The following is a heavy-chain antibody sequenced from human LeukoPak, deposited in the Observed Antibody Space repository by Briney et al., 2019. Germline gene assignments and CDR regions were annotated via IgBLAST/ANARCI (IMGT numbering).Heavy chain of an antibody. CDR2: IYFSGST. CDR3: ARAPRGVVVKSDAFDI. J-gene: IGHJ3*02. V-gene: IGHV4-39*07. D-gene: IGHD2-15*01. CDR1: GGSISSSSYY. Sequence: SETLSLTCTVSGGSISSSSYYWGWIRQPPGKGLEWIGSIYFSGSTNYNPSLKSRVRTSVDTSKKQFSLKLSSVTAADTAVYYCARAPRGVVVKSDAFDIWGQGTMVTVSS.